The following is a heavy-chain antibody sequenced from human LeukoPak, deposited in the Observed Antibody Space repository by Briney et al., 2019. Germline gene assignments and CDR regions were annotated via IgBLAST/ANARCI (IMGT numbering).Heavy chain of an antibody. CDR2: ISYDGSNK. CDR1: GFTFSNYA. Sequence: GGSLRLSCAASGFTFSNYAMHWVRQAPGKGLKWVAVISYDGSNKYYADSVKGRFTISRDNSKNTLYLQMNSLRAEDTAVYYCARRGCSSTSCRNNWFDPWGQGTLVTVSS. J-gene: IGHJ5*02. V-gene: IGHV3-30-3*01. D-gene: IGHD2-2*01. CDR3: ARRGCSSTSCRNNWFDP.